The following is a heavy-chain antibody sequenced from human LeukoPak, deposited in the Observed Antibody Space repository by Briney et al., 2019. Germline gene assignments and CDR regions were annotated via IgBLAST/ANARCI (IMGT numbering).Heavy chain of an antibody. CDR1: GPFIKTYY. CDR3: ARVRNWFDP. J-gene: IGHJ5*02. V-gene: IGHV4-59*12. Sequence: SETLSLTCTVSGPFIKTYYWSWIRQVPGKGLEWIGHIYDSGNTNYNPSLKSRVTMSVDTSKNQFSLKLSSVTAADTAVYYCARVRNWFDPWGQGTLVTVSS. CDR2: IYDSGNT. D-gene: IGHD3-10*01.